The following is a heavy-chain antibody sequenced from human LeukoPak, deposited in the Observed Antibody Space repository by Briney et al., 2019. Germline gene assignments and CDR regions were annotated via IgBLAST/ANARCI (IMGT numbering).Heavy chain of an antibody. CDR3: AKDPSQWPRSFDY. CDR2: ISGSGGST. J-gene: IGHJ4*02. V-gene: IGHV3-23*01. CDR1: GFTFSSYA. D-gene: IGHD6-19*01. Sequence: PGGSLRLSCAASGFTFSSYAMSRVRQAPGKGLEWVSAISGSGGSTYYADSVKGRFTISRDNSKNTLYLQMNSLRAEDTAVYYCAKDPSQWPRSFDYWGQGTLVTVSS.